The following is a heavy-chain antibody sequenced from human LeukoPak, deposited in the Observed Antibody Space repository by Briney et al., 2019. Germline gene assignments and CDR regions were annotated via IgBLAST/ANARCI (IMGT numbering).Heavy chain of an antibody. J-gene: IGHJ5*02. CDR1: GGSISSSSYY. CDR2: IYYSGST. D-gene: IGHD1-26*01. Sequence: SETLSLTCTVSGGSISSSSYYWGWIRQPPGKGLEWIGSIYYSGSTYYNPSLKSRVTISVDTSKNQFSLKLSSVTAADTAVYYCARQDEWELPQEFHSWFDPWGQGTLVTVSS. CDR3: ARQDEWELPQEFHSWFDP. V-gene: IGHV4-39*01.